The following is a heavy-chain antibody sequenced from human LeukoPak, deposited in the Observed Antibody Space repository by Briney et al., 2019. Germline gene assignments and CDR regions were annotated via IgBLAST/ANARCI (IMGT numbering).Heavy chain of an antibody. Sequence: SETLSLTCAVYGGSFSGYYLSWIRQPPGKGLELIGEINHSGSTNYNSSLKSRVTISVDTYRNQFSLKLSSVTAADTAVYYCARLDYYGSGYFDYWGQGTLVTVSS. CDR2: INHSGST. J-gene: IGHJ4*02. CDR3: ARLDYYGSGYFDY. D-gene: IGHD3-10*01. V-gene: IGHV4-34*01. CDR1: GGSFSGYY.